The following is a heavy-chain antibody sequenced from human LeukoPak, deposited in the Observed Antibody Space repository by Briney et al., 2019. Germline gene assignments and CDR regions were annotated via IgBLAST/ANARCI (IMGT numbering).Heavy chain of an antibody. CDR2: MNPSGST. Sequence: PSETLSLTCAVYGGSFSGYYWTWIRQTPEKGLEWIGEMNPSGSTNYNPSLKSRVTISVDTSKNQFSLELSSVTAADTAVYYCARGRQDITMIVVVMTAVSYYLDVWGKGTTVTVS. J-gene: IGHJ6*03. CDR3: ARGRQDITMIVVVMTAVSYYLDV. CDR1: GGSFSGYY. V-gene: IGHV4-34*01. D-gene: IGHD3-22*01.